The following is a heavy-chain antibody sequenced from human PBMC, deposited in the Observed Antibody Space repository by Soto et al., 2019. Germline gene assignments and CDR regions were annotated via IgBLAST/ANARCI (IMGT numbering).Heavy chain of an antibody. Sequence: GGSLRLSCAASQFVFSNAWMHWVRQVPGKGLIWVSRISADGSAATYTDSVKGRFTSSRDNTRNTLYLDMNSLRVDDTAIYYCARAYKWRQMSLNVFDRWGQGTMVAVSS. J-gene: IGHJ3*01. CDR2: ISADGSAA. D-gene: IGHD1-1*01. CDR3: ARAYKWRQMSLNVFDR. CDR1: QFVFSNAW. V-gene: IGHV3-74*01.